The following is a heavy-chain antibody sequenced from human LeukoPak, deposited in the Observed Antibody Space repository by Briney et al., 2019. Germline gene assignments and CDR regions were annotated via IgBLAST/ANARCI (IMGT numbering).Heavy chain of an antibody. CDR3: ARDKITGTTFWFDP. J-gene: IGHJ5*02. Sequence: PSETLSLTCAVYGGSFSGYYWSWIRQPPGKGLEWIGEINHSGSTNYNPSLKSRVTISVDTSKNQFSLKLSSVTAADTAVYYCARDKITGTTFWFDPWSQGTLVTVSS. CDR2: INHSGST. V-gene: IGHV4-34*01. D-gene: IGHD1-7*01. CDR1: GGSFSGYY.